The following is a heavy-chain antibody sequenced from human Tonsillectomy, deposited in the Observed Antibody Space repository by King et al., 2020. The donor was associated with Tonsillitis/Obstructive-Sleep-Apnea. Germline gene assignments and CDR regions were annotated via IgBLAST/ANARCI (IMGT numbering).Heavy chain of an antibody. V-gene: IGHV4-4*02. CDR3: ASHKPDFWSGFYFDY. CDR2: IYHSGST. D-gene: IGHD3-3*01. CDR1: GGSISSSNW. J-gene: IGHJ4*02. Sequence: QLQESGPGLVKPSETLSLTCAVSGGSISSSNWWSWVRQPPGKGLEWIGEIYHSGSTNYNPSLKIRVHISVNKSKKQFSLKLSSVTAADTAVYYCASHKPDFWSGFYFDYWGQGTLVTVSS.